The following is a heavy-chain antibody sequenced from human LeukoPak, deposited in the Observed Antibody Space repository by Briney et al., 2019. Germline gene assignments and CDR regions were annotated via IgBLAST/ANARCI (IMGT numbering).Heavy chain of an antibody. CDR2: INWNGGST. J-gene: IGHJ4*02. V-gene: IGHV3-20*01. D-gene: IGHD3-10*01. Sequence: GGSLRLSCAASGFTFDDYGMSWVRQAPGKGLEWVSGINWNGGSTGHADSVKGRFTISRDNAKNSLYLQMNSLRAEDTALYHCARDSRRGYGSGSYNWGQGTLVTVSS. CDR1: GFTFDDYG. CDR3: ARDSRRGYGSGSYN.